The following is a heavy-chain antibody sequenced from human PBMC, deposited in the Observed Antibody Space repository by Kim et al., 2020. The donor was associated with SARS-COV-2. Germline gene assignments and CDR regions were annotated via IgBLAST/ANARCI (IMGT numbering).Heavy chain of an antibody. D-gene: IGHD4-17*01. J-gene: IGHJ4*02. V-gene: IGHV3-23*01. CDR3: AKDSGNDYGHQLDY. Sequence: ADAGKGRFTITRDNSKNTLYVQMNSLRAEDTAVYYCAKDSGNDYGHQLDYWGQGTLVTVSS.